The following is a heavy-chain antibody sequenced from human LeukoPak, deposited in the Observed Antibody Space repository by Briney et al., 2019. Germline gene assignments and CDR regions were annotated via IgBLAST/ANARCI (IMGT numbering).Heavy chain of an antibody. J-gene: IGHJ4*02. CDR2: ISGSGTST. CDR3: PTDQAGIRELES. V-gene: IGHV3-23*01. CDR1: GFTFSSYA. Sequence: PGLSLRLSCAASGFTFSSYAMSWVRQAPGKGLEWVAVISGSGTSTYYTDSVKGRFTISKDNSNNTLSVLLISLRAYDTAVYYFPTDQAGIRELESWGPRELVTVSS. D-gene: IGHD1-7*01.